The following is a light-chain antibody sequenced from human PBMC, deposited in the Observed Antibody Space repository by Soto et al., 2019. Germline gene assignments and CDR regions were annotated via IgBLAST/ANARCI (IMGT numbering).Light chain of an antibody. Sequence: ESVLTQSPATLSLSPGERATLSCRASPSVSNSLAWYQHKPGQAPRLLIYDASNRATGVPTRFSGSGSGTEFTLTISSLQSEDFAVYYCQQYGSSGTFGQGTKVDIK. CDR2: DAS. CDR1: PSVSNS. V-gene: IGKV3-11*01. J-gene: IGKJ1*01. CDR3: QQYGSSGT.